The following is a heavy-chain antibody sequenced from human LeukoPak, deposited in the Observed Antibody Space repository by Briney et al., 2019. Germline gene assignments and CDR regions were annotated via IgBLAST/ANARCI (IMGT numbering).Heavy chain of an antibody. Sequence: SETLSLTCTVSGGSISSYYWSWIRQPAGKGLEWIGRIYTSGSTNYNPSLKSRVTISVDKSKNQFSLKLSSVTAADTAVYYCAREQNYMVRGVNDALDIWGQGTMVTVSS. CDR3: AREQNYMVRGVNDALDI. CDR1: GGSISSYY. CDR2: IYTSGST. J-gene: IGHJ3*02. D-gene: IGHD3-10*01. V-gene: IGHV4-4*07.